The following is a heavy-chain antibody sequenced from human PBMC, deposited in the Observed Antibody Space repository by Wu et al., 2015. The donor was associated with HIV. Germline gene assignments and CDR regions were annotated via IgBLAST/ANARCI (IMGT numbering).Heavy chain of an antibody. CDR3: ASGSKGGSYYYYGMDV. CDR1: PYSFTSFG. V-gene: IGHV1-18*01. J-gene: IGHJ6*02. CDR2: VSSYSGDT. D-gene: IGHD1-26*01. Sequence: QVQLVQSGAEVKKPGASVKVSCKASPYSFTSFGISWVRQAPGQGLEWMGWVSSYSGDTKYAQEFQGRVTMSTDTSTSTAYMELRSLKSDDTAVYYCASGSKGGSYYYYGMDVWGQGTTVTVSS.